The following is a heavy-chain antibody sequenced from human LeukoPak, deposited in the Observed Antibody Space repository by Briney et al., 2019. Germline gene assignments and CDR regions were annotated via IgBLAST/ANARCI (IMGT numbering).Heavy chain of an antibody. CDR1: GGSISSGGYY. J-gene: IGHJ4*02. Sequence: SETLSLTCTVSGGSISSGGYYWSWIRQHPGKGLEWIGYIYYSGSTYYNPSLKSRVTISVDTSKNQFSLKLSSVTAADTAVYYCARVGYCSGGNCYPRIDYWGQGTLVTVSS. CDR2: IYYSGST. CDR3: ARVGYCSGGNCYPRIDY. D-gene: IGHD2-15*01. V-gene: IGHV4-31*03.